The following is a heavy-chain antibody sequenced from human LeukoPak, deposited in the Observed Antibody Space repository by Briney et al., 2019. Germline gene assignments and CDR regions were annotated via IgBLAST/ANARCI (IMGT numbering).Heavy chain of an antibody. Sequence: ASVKVSCKASGYTFTSYYMHWVRQAPGQGLEWMGIINPSGGSTSYAQKFQGRVTITADESTSTAYMELSSLRSEDTAVYYCARGPPGKITWFGELHFDYWGQGTLVTVSS. CDR1: GYTFTSYY. J-gene: IGHJ4*02. CDR3: ARGPPGKITWFGELHFDY. V-gene: IGHV1-46*01. CDR2: INPSGGST. D-gene: IGHD3-10*01.